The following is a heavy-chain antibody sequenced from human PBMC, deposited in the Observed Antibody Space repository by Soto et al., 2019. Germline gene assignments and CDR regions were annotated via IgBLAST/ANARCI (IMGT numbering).Heavy chain of an antibody. D-gene: IGHD2-15*01. J-gene: IGHJ5*02. Sequence: QVQLVESGGGLVPPGGSLRLSCAGSGFTFGDSYMSWIRQAPGKGLEWLSYISPGSRYPAYADSVKGRFTISRDNAKRSLYLQMMSLTAEDTAIYYCVRGGGGGLFDPWGLGTMVTVSS. CDR3: VRGGGGGLFDP. CDR2: ISPGSRYP. CDR1: GFTFGDSY. V-gene: IGHV3-11*06.